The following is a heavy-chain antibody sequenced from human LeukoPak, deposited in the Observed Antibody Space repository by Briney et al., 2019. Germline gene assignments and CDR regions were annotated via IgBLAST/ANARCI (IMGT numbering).Heavy chain of an antibody. CDR2: ISSSTSYI. D-gene: IGHD4-17*01. J-gene: IGHJ4*02. Sequence: PGGSLRLSCAASGFTFNHYWMSWVRQAPGKGLEWVSSISSSTSYIYYADSVKGRFTISKDNAKNSLYLQMNSLRAEDTAVYYCARAGGSTVSHSDYWGQGTLVTVSS. CDR3: ARAGGSTVSHSDY. V-gene: IGHV3-21*01. CDR1: GFTFNHYW.